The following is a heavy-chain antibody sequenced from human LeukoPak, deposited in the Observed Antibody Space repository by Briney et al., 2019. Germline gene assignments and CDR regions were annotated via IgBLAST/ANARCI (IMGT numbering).Heavy chain of an antibody. V-gene: IGHV5-51*01. CDR3: ARHTGEGSHFQH. CDR2: IYPGDSDT. D-gene: IGHD3-16*01. J-gene: IGHJ1*01. Sequence: GESLKISCKGSGYSFTNYWIGWVRQMPGKGLEWMGIIYPGDSDTRYSPSFRGRVIISADKSIRTAYLQWTSLKASDTAMYYCARHTGEGSHFQHWGQGSLVTVSS. CDR1: GYSFTNYW.